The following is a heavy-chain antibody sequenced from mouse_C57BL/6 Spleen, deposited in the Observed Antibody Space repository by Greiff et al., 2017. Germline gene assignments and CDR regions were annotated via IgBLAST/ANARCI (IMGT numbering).Heavy chain of an antibody. J-gene: IGHJ3*01. CDR3: AKDEAYSNPAWFAY. V-gene: IGHV5-17*01. CDR2: ISSGSSTI. CDR1: GFTFSDYG. Sequence: EVKVVESGGGLVKPGGSLKLSCAASGFTFSDYGMHWVRQAPEKGLEWVAYISSGSSTIYYADTVKGRFTISRDNAKNTLFLQMTSLRSEDTAMYYCAKDEAYSNPAWFAYWGQGTLVTVSA. D-gene: IGHD2-5*01.